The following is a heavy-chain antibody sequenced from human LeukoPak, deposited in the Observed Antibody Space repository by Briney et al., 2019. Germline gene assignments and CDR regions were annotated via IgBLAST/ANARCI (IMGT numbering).Heavy chain of an antibody. J-gene: IGHJ1*01. CDR3: ARGSTSSWYGYFQH. CDR1: GFTFDDYA. D-gene: IGHD6-13*01. Sequence: GGSLRLSCVASGFTFDDYAMHWVRQAPGKGLEWVSSTNWNSGSTGYADSVRGRFTISRDNAKNSLYLQMHSLRTEDTALYYCARGSTSSWYGYFQHWGQGTLVAVSS. CDR2: TNWNSGST. V-gene: IGHV3-9*01.